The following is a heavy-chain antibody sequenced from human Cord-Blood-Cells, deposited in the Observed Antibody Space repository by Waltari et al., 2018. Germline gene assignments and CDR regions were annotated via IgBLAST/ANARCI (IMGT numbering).Heavy chain of an antibody. CDR2: IWYDGSNK. J-gene: IGHJ4*02. CDR3: AKDRGELGYSGYDPSFDY. V-gene: IGHV3-30*18. Sequence: QVQLVESGGGVVQPGRSLRLSCAASGFTFSSYDMHWVRQAPGKGLGWVAVIWYDGSNKYYADSVKGRLTISRDNSKNTLYLQMNSLRAEDTAMYYCAKDRGELGYSGYDPSFDYWGQGTLVTVSS. D-gene: IGHD5-12*01. CDR1: GFTFSSYD.